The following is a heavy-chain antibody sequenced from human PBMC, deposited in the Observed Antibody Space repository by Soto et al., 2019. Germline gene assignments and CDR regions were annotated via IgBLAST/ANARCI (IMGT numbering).Heavy chain of an antibody. CDR1: GVSISSGNW. CDR2: IFHDGTA. V-gene: IGHV4-4*02. CDR3: ARLVYDTRLNYMYFDF. D-gene: IGHD3-10*01. Sequence: SETLSLTCAVSGVSISSGNWWTWVRQTPQRGLEYIGEIFHDGTANYYPSFERRVAISVDTSKNQFSLKLTSVTATDTAIYFCARLVYDTRLNYMYFDFWGQGALVTVSS. J-gene: IGHJ4*02.